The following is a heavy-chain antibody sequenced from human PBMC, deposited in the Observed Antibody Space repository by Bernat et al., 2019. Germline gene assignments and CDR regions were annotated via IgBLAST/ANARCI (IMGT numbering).Heavy chain of an antibody. CDR3: ARGLVPAAISPYYYGMDV. V-gene: IGHV3-53*01. D-gene: IGHD2-2*02. CDR2: IYSGGST. J-gene: IGHJ6*02. CDR1: GFTVSSNY. Sequence: EVQLAESGGGLIQPGGSLRLSCAASGFTVSSNYMSWVRQAPGKGLEWVSVIYSGGSTYYADSVKGRFTISRDNSKNTLYLQMNSLRAEDTAVYYCARGLVPAAISPYYYGMDVWGQGTTVTVSS.